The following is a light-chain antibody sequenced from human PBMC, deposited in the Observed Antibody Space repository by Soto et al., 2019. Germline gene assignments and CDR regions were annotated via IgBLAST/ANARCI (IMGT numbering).Light chain of an antibody. CDR2: GAS. Sequence: EIVMTQSPATLSVSPGERATLSCRASQSVSSNLAWYQQKPGQAPRLLIYGASTRATGIPARFSGSGSGTEFTPTISSLQSEDFAVYYCQQYNNWTRTFGQGTKVEIK. J-gene: IGKJ1*01. V-gene: IGKV3-15*01. CDR3: QQYNNWTRT. CDR1: QSVSSN.